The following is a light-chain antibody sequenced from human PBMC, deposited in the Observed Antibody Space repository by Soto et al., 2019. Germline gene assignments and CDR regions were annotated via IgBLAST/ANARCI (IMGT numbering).Light chain of an antibody. CDR1: QSISSY. J-gene: IGKJ4*01. Sequence: DIQMTQSPSSLSASVGERVTITCRASQSISSYLNWYQQKPGKAPKLLIYDASSLQSGVPSRFSGSGSGTDFTLTISSLQPEDFATYYCQQSYSTPFTFGGGTKVDI. CDR3: QQSYSTPFT. CDR2: DAS. V-gene: IGKV1-39*01.